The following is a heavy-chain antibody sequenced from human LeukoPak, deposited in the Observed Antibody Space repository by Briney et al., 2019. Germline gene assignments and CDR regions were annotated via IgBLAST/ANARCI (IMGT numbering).Heavy chain of an antibody. CDR2: ISVSGETK. Sequence: GGSLRLSCAASGFTISSYEMDWVRQAPGKGLEWVSHISVSGETKNYAESVKGRFTISRDNAKNSLYLQMNSLRDEDTAVYYCARDVGGYGTKGSYFDYWGQGTLVTVSS. J-gene: IGHJ4*02. D-gene: IGHD5-12*01. V-gene: IGHV3-48*03. CDR3: ARDVGGYGTKGSYFDY. CDR1: GFTISSYE.